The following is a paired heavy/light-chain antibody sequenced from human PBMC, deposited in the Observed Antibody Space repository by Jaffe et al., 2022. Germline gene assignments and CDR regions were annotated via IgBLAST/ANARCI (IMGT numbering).Heavy chain of an antibody. V-gene: IGHV4-4*02. D-gene: IGHD2-2*01. CDR1: GGSISSSDW. CDR2: VSRSGST. Sequence: QVQLQESGPGLVKPSGTLSLTCAVSGGSISSSDWWSWVRQPPGKGLEWIGEVSRSGSTNYNPSLKSRVTISADKSKNQFSLNLSSVTAADTAVYYCARDRCSSASCYLRWFDPWGQGTLVTVSS. J-gene: IGHJ5*02. CDR3: ARDRCSSASCYLRWFDP.
Light chain of an antibody. V-gene: IGKV1-39*01. Sequence: DIQMTQSPSSLSASVGDRVTITCRASQSISSYLNWYQQKPGKAPKLLIYAASSLQSGVPSRFSGSGSGTDFTLTISSLQPEDFATYYCQQSYSTPQLTFGGGTKVEIK. CDR2: AAS. CDR3: QQSYSTPQLT. J-gene: IGKJ4*01. CDR1: QSISSY.